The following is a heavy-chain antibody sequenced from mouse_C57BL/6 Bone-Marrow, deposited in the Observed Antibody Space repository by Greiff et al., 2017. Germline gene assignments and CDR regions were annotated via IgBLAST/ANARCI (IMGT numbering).Heavy chain of an antibody. CDR3: ARESNWDYFDY. Sequence: VQLQQPGAELVMPGASVKLSCKASGYTFTSYWMHWVKQRPGQGLEWIGEIDPSDSYTNYNQKFKGKSTLTVDKSSSTAYMQLSSLTSEDSAVYYGARESNWDYFDYWGQGNTLTVSS. V-gene: IGHV1-69*01. CDR2: IDPSDSYT. J-gene: IGHJ2*01. CDR1: GYTFTSYW. D-gene: IGHD4-1*01.